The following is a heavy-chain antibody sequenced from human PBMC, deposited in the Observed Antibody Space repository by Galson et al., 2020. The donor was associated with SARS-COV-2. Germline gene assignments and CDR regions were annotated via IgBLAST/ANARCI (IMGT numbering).Heavy chain of an antibody. CDR3: ARFNYPVAAIDY. V-gene: IGHV5-10-1*01. Sequence: HGESLKISCKGSGYSFTSYWISWVRQMPGKGLEWMGRIDPSDSYTNYSPSFQGHVTISADKSISTAYLQWSSLKASDTAMYYCARFNYPVAAIDYWGQGTPVTVSS. D-gene: IGHD6-19*01. J-gene: IGHJ4*02. CDR2: IDPSDSYT. CDR1: GYSFTSYW.